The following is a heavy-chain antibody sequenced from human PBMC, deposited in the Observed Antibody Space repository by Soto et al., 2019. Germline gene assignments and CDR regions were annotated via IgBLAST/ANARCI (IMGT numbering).Heavy chain of an antibody. CDR3: ARGVRQVVRGAADYYYFYVMDG. Sequence: SVKVSCKASGGTFSSYAISWVRQAPGQGIEWMGGIIPIFGTANYAQKFQGRVTITADESTSTAYMELSSLRSEDTAVYYCARGVRQVVRGAADYYYFYVMDGWGRWTTVPVSS. D-gene: IGHD3-10*01. CDR2: IIPIFGTA. CDR1: GGTFSSYA. V-gene: IGHV1-69*13. J-gene: IGHJ6*04.